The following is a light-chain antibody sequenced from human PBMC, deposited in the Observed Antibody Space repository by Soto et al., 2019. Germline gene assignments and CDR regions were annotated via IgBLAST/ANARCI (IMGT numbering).Light chain of an antibody. V-gene: IGKV3-20*01. CDR3: QQYGSSPPKT. CDR1: QSVSSSY. J-gene: IGKJ1*01. Sequence: EIVLTQSPGTLSLSPGERATLSCRASQSVSSSYLAWYQQKPGQAPRVLIYGASSRATGIPDRFSGSGSGTDFTLTISRLEPEDFAVYYCQQYGSSPPKTFGQGTKVEIK. CDR2: GAS.